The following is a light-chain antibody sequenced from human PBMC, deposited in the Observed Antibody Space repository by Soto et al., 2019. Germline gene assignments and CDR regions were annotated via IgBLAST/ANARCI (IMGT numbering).Light chain of an antibody. CDR2: DVT. CDR1: SSDVGNYIY. Sequence: QSVLAQPASVSGSPGQSITISCTGASSDVGNYIYVSWYQQHPGKAPKLIIYDVTDRPSGVSNRFSGSKSGNTASLTISGLQAEDEADYSCSSYTGSNNVFGTGTKVTVL. J-gene: IGLJ1*01. CDR3: SSYTGSNNV. V-gene: IGLV2-14*01.